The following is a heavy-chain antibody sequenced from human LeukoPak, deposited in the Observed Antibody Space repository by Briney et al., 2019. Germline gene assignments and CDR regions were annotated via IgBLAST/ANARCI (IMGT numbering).Heavy chain of an antibody. V-gene: IGHV4-59*01. CDR3: ARGGLSSGWYG. CDR2: SFFSGST. CDR1: GGSISSYY. Sequence: SETLSLTCTVSGGSISSYYWSWIRQPPGKGLEWIGYSFFSGSTNYNPSLKSRVTISLDTSKNQFSLRLNSVTAADTAVYYCARGGLSSGWYGWGQGTLVIVSS. J-gene: IGHJ4*02. D-gene: IGHD6-19*01.